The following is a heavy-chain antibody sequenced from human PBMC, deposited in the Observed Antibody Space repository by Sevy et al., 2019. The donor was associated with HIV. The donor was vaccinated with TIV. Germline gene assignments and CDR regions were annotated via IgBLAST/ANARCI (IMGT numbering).Heavy chain of an antibody. J-gene: IGHJ6*02. Sequence: GGSLRLSCAASGFTFDDYTMHWVRQAPGKGLEWVSLISWDGGSTYYAHSVKGRFTISRDNSKNSLYLQMNSLRTEDTALYYCAKGIAGIAAAGIQEYYYYYYGMDVWGQGTTVTVSS. CDR1: GFTFDDYT. D-gene: IGHD6-13*01. CDR2: ISWDGGST. V-gene: IGHV3-43*01. CDR3: AKGIAGIAAAGIQEYYYYYYGMDV.